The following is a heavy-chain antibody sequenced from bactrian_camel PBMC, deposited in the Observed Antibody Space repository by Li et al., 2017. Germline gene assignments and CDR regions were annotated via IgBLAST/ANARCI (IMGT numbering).Heavy chain of an antibody. J-gene: IGHJ4*01. CDR1: GYDYTAGC. D-gene: IGHD6*01. Sequence: QLVESGGGLVQPGGSLRLSCTISGYDYTAGCMGWFRQAPEKEREGVAFVDGTGNTAVADSVKGRFTISRDNAKNTVYLQMNSLKSEDTALYSCASLLGGMWGQGTQVTVS. CDR3: ASLLGGM. CDR2: VDGTGNT. V-gene: IGHV3S53*01.